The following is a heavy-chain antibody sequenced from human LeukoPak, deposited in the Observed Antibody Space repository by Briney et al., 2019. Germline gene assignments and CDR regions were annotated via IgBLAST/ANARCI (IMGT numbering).Heavy chain of an antibody. CDR2: INPNSGGT. D-gene: IGHD3-22*01. Sequence: ASVKVSCKASGYTFTGYYMHWVRQAPGQGLEWMGWINPNSGGTNYAQKFQGRVTMTRDTSISTAYMELSRLRSDDTAVYYCAGSMRYYDSSGPLYNYWGQGTLVTVSS. J-gene: IGHJ4*02. CDR3: AGSMRYYDSSGPLYNY. CDR1: GYTFTGYY. V-gene: IGHV1-2*02.